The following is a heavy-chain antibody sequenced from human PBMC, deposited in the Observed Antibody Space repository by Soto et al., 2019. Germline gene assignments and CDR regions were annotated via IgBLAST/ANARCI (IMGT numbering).Heavy chain of an antibody. D-gene: IGHD2-2*01. V-gene: IGHV1-2*04. CDR1: GYTLTGYY. CDR3: ARDGSSYCSSSSCYVSYFDY. Sequence: ASVKVSCKASGYTLTGYYMHWVRQAPGQGLEWMGWINPNSGGTKYAQKFQGWVTMTRDTSISTVYMELRRLRPDDTAVYYCARDGSSYCSSSSCYVSYFDYWGQGTVVTVSS. J-gene: IGHJ4*02. CDR2: INPNSGGT.